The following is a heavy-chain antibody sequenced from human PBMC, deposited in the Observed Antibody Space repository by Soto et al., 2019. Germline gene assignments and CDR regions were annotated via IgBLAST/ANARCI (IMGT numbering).Heavy chain of an antibody. CDR2: IIPVFGTA. D-gene: IGHD6-25*01. V-gene: IGHV1-69*13. J-gene: IGHJ4*02. CDR1: GGTFSSYA. CDR3: TRGHGYNGAYFDY. Sequence: SVKVSCKTSGGTFSSYAVSWVRQAPGQGLEWMGGIIPVFGTARYAQKFQGRVTITADESTSTASMELSGLRSEDTAVYYCTRGHGYNGAYFDYWGQGTLVTVSS.